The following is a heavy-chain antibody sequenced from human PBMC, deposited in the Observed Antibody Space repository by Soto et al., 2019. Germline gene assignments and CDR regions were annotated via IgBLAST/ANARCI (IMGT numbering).Heavy chain of an antibody. CDR2: IYWDDDE. CDR3: AHGSCSSADCYPNPYLDY. V-gene: IGHV2-5*02. D-gene: IGHD2-2*01. J-gene: IGHJ4*02. CDR1: GFSLSTTASV. Sequence: QITLKESGPTLVTPTQTLTLTCTCSGFSLSTTASVACWIRQPPGKALEWLALIYWDDDERYSPSLKSRLTITKDTSKNQVVLTMTNVDPVDTATYYCAHGSCSSADCYPNPYLDYWGQGILVTVSS.